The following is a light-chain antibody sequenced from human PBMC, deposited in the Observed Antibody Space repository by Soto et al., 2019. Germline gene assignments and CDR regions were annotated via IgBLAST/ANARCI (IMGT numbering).Light chain of an antibody. CDR1: QSVNSN. Sequence: EIMMTQSPVTLSVSPGERATLSCRASQSVNSNLAWYQQKPGQAPRLLIYGASRRATGIPDRIGGSGSGTDFTLTISRLEPEDSAVYYCQQYGGSTRTFGQGTKVDIK. J-gene: IGKJ1*01. CDR3: QQYGGSTRT. V-gene: IGKV3-20*01. CDR2: GAS.